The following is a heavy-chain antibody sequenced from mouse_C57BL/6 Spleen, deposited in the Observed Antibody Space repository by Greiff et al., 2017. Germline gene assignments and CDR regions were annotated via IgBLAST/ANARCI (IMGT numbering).Heavy chain of an antibody. J-gene: IGHJ4*01. CDR1: GFTFSSYG. Sequence: EVQGVESGGDLVKPGGSLKLSCAASGFTFSSYGMSWVRQTPDKRLEWVAYISSGSSTIYYADTVKGRFTISRDNAKNTLFLQMTSLRSEDTAMYYCAKSYAMDYWGQGTSVTVSS. CDR2: ISSGSSTI. CDR3: AKSYAMDY. V-gene: IGHV5-17*01.